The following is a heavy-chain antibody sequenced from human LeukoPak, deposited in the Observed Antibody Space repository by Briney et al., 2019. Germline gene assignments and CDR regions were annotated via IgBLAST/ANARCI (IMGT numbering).Heavy chain of an antibody. Sequence: SETLSLTCTVSGDSISSYYLTWIRPPPGKGLEWIGYVHYSGRTNYNPSLESRVTISVDTSKNHFSLNLTSVTAADTAVYYCARQYSRSSYFDYWGQGTLVTVSS. V-gene: IGHV4-59*08. D-gene: IGHD6-6*01. J-gene: IGHJ4*02. CDR3: ARQYSRSSYFDY. CDR2: VHYSGRT. CDR1: GDSISSYY.